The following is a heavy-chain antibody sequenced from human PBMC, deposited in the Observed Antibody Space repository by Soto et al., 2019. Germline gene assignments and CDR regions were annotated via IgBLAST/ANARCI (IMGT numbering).Heavy chain of an antibody. CDR2: INHSGST. V-gene: IGHV4-34*01. CDR1: GGSFSGYY. D-gene: IGHD3-22*01. J-gene: IGHJ4*02. CDR3: ARRVGHYYDSSGRVDY. Sequence: SETLSLTCAVYGGSFSGYYWSWIRQPPGKGLEWIGEINHSGSTNYNPSLKSRVTISVDTSKNQFSLKLSSVTAADTAVYYCARRVGHYYDSSGRVDYWGQGTLVTVSS.